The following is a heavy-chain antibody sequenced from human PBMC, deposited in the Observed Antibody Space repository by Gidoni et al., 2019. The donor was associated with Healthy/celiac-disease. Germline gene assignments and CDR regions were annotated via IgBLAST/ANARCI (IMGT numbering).Heavy chain of an antibody. D-gene: IGHD6-19*01. J-gene: IGHJ6*02. Sequence: QVQLVESGGGVFQPGRSLRLSCAASGFTFSSYAMHWFRQAPGKGLEWVAVISYDGSNKYYADSVKGRFTISRDNSKNTLYLQMNSLRAEDTAVYYCARDRAVAGPYSQDYYYYGMDVWGQGTTVTVSS. CDR2: ISYDGSNK. CDR1: GFTFSSYA. V-gene: IGHV3-30-3*01. CDR3: ARDRAVAGPYSQDYYYYGMDV.